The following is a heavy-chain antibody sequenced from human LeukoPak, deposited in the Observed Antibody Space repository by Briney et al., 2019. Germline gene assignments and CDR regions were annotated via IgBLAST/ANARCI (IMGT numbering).Heavy chain of an antibody. CDR1: GGSVSSGSYY. CDR2: IYYSGTT. J-gene: IGHJ4*02. CDR3: ARQRTPGTIAY. D-gene: IGHD1/OR15-1a*01. Sequence: SETLSLTCTVSGGSVSSGSYYWSWIRQPPGKGLEWIGYIYYSGTTNYNPSLKSRVTISVDTSKNQFSLKLSSVTAADTAVYYCARQRTPGTIAYWGQGTLVTVSS. V-gene: IGHV4-61*01.